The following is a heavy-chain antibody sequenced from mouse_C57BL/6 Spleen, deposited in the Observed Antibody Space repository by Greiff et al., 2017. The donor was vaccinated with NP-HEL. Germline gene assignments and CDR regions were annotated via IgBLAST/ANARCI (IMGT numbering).Heavy chain of an antibody. CDR1: GYTFTSYW. Sequence: VQLQQPGAELVRPGTSVKLSCKASGYTFTSYWMHWVKQRPGQGLEWIGVIDPSDSYTNYNQKFKGKATLTVDTSSSTAYMQLSSLTSEDSAVYYCASCYYGSSYYYAMDYWGQGTSVTVSS. J-gene: IGHJ4*01. CDR3: ASCYYGSSYYYAMDY. V-gene: IGHV1-59*01. D-gene: IGHD1-1*01. CDR2: IDPSDSYT.